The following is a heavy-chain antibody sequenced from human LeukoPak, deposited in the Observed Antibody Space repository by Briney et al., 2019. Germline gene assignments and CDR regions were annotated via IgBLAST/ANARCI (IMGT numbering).Heavy chain of an antibody. CDR2: INHSGST. Sequence: SETLSLTCAVYGGSFSGYYWSWIRQPPGKGLEWIGEINHSGSTNYNPSLKSRVTISVDTSKNQFSLKLSSVTAADTAVYYCASFLSSRGPYDFWSGYYPTLDYWGQGTLVTVSS. CDR1: GGSFSGYY. V-gene: IGHV4-34*01. D-gene: IGHD3-3*01. J-gene: IGHJ4*02. CDR3: ASFLSSRGPYDFWSGYYPTLDY.